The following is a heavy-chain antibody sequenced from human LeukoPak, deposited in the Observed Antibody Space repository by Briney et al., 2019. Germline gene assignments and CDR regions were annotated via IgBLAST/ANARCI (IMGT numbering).Heavy chain of an antibody. Sequence: GASVKVSCKASGYTFTRYGLSWMRQAPGQGLDWMGWISGYNGNTNYAQKLQGRVTLTTDTSTSTAYMELRSLRSDDTAVYYCARDYRRDGYNRDAFDIWGQGTMVTVSS. V-gene: IGHV1-18*01. J-gene: IGHJ3*02. CDR2: ISGYNGNT. CDR1: GYTFTRYG. CDR3: ARDYRRDGYNRDAFDI. D-gene: IGHD5-24*01.